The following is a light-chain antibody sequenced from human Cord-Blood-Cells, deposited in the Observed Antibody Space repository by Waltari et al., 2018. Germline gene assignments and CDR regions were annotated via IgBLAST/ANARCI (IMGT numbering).Light chain of an antibody. CDR3: QQSYSTPPT. CDR1: QSISSH. Sequence: DIQMTQSPSSLSASVGDRVTITCRASQSISSHLNWYQQKPGKAPKLLIYAASSLQSGVPSRFSGSGSGTDFTLTISSLQREDFATYYCQQSYSTPPTFGGGTKVEIK. CDR2: AAS. J-gene: IGKJ4*01. V-gene: IGKV1-39*01.